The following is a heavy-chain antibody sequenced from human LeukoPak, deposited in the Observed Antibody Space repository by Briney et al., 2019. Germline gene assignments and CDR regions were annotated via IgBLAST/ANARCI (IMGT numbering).Heavy chain of an antibody. D-gene: IGHD1-7*01. CDR2: INPNSGGT. J-gene: IGHJ3*02. CDR1: GYTFTGYY. Sequence: ASVKVSCKATGYTFTGYYMHWVRQAPGQGLEWMGWINPNSGGTNYAQKFQGRVTMTRDTSISTAYMELSRLRSDDTAVYYCARGPVELGDAFDIWGQGTMVTVSS. V-gene: IGHV1-2*02. CDR3: ARGPVELGDAFDI.